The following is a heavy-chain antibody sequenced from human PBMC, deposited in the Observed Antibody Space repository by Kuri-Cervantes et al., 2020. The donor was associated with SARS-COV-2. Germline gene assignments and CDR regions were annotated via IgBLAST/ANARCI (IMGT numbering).Heavy chain of an antibody. V-gene: IGHV4-30-4*01. D-gene: IGHD3-3*01. CDR1: GGSISSGDYY. J-gene: IGHJ6*02. CDR3: ARESTGFITIFGVVTRYGMDV. Sequence: LRLSCTVSGGSISSGDYYWSWIRQPPGKGLEWIGYIYYSGSTYYNPSLKSRVTISVDTSKNQFSLKLSSVTAADTAVYYCARESTGFITIFGVVTRYGMDVWGQGTTVTVS. CDR2: IYYSGST.